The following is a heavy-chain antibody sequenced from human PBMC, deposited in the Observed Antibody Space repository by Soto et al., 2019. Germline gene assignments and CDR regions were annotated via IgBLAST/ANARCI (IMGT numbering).Heavy chain of an antibody. CDR2: INSDGSST. CDR1: GFTFSSYW. CDR3: AREGIAGALAY. J-gene: IGHJ4*02. D-gene: IGHD6-19*01. V-gene: IGHV3-74*01. Sequence: EVQLVESGGGLVQPGGSLRLSCAASGFTFSSYWMHWVRQAPGKGLVWVSRINSDGSSTSYADSVKGRFTISRDNAKNTLYRKMNSLRAGDTAVYYWAREGIAGALAYWGKEPLVPVSS.